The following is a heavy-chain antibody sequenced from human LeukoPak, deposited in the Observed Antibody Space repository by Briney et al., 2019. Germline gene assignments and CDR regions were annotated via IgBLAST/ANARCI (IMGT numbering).Heavy chain of an antibody. J-gene: IGHJ3*02. V-gene: IGHV3-7*02. Sequence: GGSLRLSCAASGFTFSSYAMSWVRQAPGKGLEWVANMKQDGSEIYYVDSVKGRFTISRDDAKNSLFLQMNSLRAEDTAVYYCVTGGPRRRDGYTGVYDAFDIWGHGTMVTVSS. CDR2: MKQDGSEI. CDR1: GFTFSSYA. CDR3: VTGGPRRRDGYTGVYDAFDI. D-gene: IGHD5-24*01.